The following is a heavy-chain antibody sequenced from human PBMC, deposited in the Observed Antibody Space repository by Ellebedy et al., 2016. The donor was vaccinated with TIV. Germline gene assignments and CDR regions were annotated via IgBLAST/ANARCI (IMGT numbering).Heavy chain of an antibody. V-gene: IGHV4-30-4*01. Sequence: SETLSLTCTVFGGPINSGAYYWSWIRQPPGKGLEWIGYFYSSGNTYYNPSLKSRVTISLDTSKNQFSLKLSSVTAADSAVYYCARAVDTAIVINYWGQGTLVIVSS. CDR2: FYSSGNT. CDR3: ARAVDTAIVINY. D-gene: IGHD5-18*01. CDR1: GGPINSGAYY. J-gene: IGHJ4*02.